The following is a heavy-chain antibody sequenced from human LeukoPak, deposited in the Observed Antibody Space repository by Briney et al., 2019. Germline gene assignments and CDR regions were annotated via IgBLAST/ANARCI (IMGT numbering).Heavy chain of an antibody. D-gene: IGHD6-6*01. CDR2: IIPIFGTA. J-gene: IGHJ5*02. Sequence: SVTVSCKASGYTFTSYAMNWVRQAPGQGLEWMGGIIPIFGTANYAQKFQGRVTITADKSTSTAYMELSSLRSEDTAVYYCARRAYGIAAHWFDPWGQGTLVTVSS. CDR1: GYTFTSYA. V-gene: IGHV1-69*06. CDR3: ARRAYGIAAHWFDP.